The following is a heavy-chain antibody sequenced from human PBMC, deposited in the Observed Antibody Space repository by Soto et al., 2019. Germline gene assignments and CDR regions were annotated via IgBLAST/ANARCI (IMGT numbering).Heavy chain of an antibody. CDR3: ANQVVPHTNALDI. CDR2: ISYDGSNK. J-gene: IGHJ3*02. Sequence: QVQLVESGGGVVQPGRSLRLSCAASGFTFSSYGIHWVRQAPGRGLEWVAVISYDGSNKYYADSVRGRFTISRYNSKNTRYLQMDSLRAEDTAGYYCANQVVPHTNALDILGQGTMVTVAS. D-gene: IGHD2-2*01. CDR1: GFTFSSYG. V-gene: IGHV3-30*18.